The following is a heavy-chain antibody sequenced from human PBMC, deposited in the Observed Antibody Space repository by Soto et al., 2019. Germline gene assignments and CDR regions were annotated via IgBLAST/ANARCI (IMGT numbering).Heavy chain of an antibody. CDR2: INASDGRT. D-gene: IGHD4-17*01. Sequence: ASVKVSCKASGFTFSAYGFAWVRQAPGQGLEWMGWINASDGRTKYAQNFQGRVTITRDTSTSTAYMELRSLRSEDTAVYYCARYGIYGDYGDYGMDVWGQGTTVTVSS. J-gene: IGHJ6*02. CDR1: GFTFSAYG. CDR3: ARYGIYGDYGDYGMDV. V-gene: IGHV1-18*01.